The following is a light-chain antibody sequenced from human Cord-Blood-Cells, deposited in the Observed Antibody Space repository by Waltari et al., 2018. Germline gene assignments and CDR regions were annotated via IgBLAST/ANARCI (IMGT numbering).Light chain of an antibody. V-gene: IGLV3-21*03. Sequence: SYVLTQPPSVSVAPGKTARITCGGNNMGSNSVHGYKHKPGQAPVLVVYDDSDRPSGIPERFSGSNSGNTATLTISRVEAGDEADYYCQVWDSSSDHVVFGGGTKLTVL. CDR3: QVWDSSSDHVV. CDR1: NMGSNS. CDR2: DDS. J-gene: IGLJ2*01.